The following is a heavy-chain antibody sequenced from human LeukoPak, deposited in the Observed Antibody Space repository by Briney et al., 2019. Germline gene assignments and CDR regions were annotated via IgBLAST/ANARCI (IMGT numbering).Heavy chain of an antibody. Sequence: GGSLRLSCAASGFTSSSYAMSWVRQAPGKGLEWVSAISGSGGSTYYADSVKGRFTISRDNSKNTLYLQMNSLRAEDTAVYYCAKSTYGSPEGYWGQGTLVTVSS. J-gene: IGHJ4*02. V-gene: IGHV3-23*01. CDR2: ISGSGGST. CDR3: AKSTYGSPEGY. CDR1: GFTSSSYA. D-gene: IGHD3-10*01.